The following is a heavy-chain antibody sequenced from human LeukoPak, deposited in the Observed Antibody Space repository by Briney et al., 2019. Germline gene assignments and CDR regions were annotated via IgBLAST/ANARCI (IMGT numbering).Heavy chain of an antibody. Sequence: GSCLRLSCAASGCTFSGYDMGWGRQATVKGLDLVSAIGTAGDTYYPGSVKGRFTISRENAKNSLYLQMNSLRAGDTAVYYCARAPGGWSSSRGMDVWGQGTTVTVSS. CDR1: GCTFSGYD. J-gene: IGHJ6*02. CDR3: ARAPGGWSSSRGMDV. CDR2: IGTAGDT. V-gene: IGHV3-13*01. D-gene: IGHD2-15*01.